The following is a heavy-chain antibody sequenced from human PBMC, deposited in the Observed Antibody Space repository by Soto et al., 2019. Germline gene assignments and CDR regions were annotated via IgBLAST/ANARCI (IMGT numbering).Heavy chain of an antibody. D-gene: IGHD6-19*01. V-gene: IGHV1-2*04. CDR1: GYTFTSYD. CDR3: ARGESRGWDLRYYYYGMDV. Sequence: SVKVCCKASGYTFTSYDINWVRQAPGQGLEWMGWINPNSGGTNYAQKFQGWVTMTRDTSISTAYLELSRLRSDDTAVYYCARGESRGWDLRYYYYGMDVWGQGTTVTVSS. CDR2: INPNSGGT. J-gene: IGHJ6*02.